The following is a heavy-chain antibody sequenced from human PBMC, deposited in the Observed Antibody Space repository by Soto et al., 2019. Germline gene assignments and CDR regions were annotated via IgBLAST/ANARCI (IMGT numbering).Heavy chain of an antibody. V-gene: IGHV4-4*02. J-gene: IGHJ4*02. D-gene: IGHD4-17*01. CDR1: GGSISSSNW. CDR2: IYHSGST. Sequence: QGQLQESGPGRVKHSGTLSLTCAVSGGSISSSNWWSWVRQPPGQGLEWIGEIYHSGSTNYNPSLKSRFTISVDKSKNQFSLKLSSVTAADTAVYYCARIVGYGDQHFDYWGQGTLVTVSS. CDR3: ARIVGYGDQHFDY.